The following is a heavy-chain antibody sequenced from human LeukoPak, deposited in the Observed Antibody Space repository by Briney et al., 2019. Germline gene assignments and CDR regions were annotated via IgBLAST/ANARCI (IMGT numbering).Heavy chain of an antibody. Sequence: PGGSLRLSCAASGFTFSSYAMSWVRQAPGKGLEWVSAISGSGGSTYYADSVKGRFTISRDNAKNTLYLQMNSLRAEDTAVYYCAREINWGPSSWFDPWGQGTLVTVSS. J-gene: IGHJ5*02. CDR2: ISGSGGST. CDR3: AREINWGPSSWFDP. CDR1: GFTFSSYA. V-gene: IGHV3-23*01. D-gene: IGHD7-27*01.